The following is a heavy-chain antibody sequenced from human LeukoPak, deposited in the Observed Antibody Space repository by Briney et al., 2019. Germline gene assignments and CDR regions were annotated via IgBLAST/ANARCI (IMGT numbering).Heavy chain of an antibody. CDR1: GYTFTSYD. V-gene: IGHV1-8*01. Sequence: GASVKVSCKASGYTFTSYDINWVRQATGQGLEWMGWMNPNSGNTGYAQKFQGRVTMTRNTSISTAYMELSSLRSEDTAVYYCARGYVHGGDFSSHFDYWGQGTLVTVSS. CDR2: MNPNSGNT. J-gene: IGHJ4*02. D-gene: IGHD2-21*02. CDR3: ARGYVHGGDFSSHFDY.